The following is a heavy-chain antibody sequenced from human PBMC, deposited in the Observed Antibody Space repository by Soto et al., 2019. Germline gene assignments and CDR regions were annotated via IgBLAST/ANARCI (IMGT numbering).Heavy chain of an antibody. V-gene: IGHV5-51*01. D-gene: IGHD2-2*01. CDR1: GYSITSDW. CDR2: ISTGDSDT. CDR3: ARHGGRLIAPAS. Sequence: PXEFMKTSSKGCGYSITSDWIGWVGQIPGKVLGWMWIISTGDSDTRASPSFQGQVAMSVDKSISTAYLQWNSLKASDTAMYYCARHGGRLIAPASWGQGTLVTVSS. J-gene: IGHJ5*02.